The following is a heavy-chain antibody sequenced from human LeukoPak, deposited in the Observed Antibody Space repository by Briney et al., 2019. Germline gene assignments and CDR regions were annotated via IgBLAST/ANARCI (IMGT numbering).Heavy chain of an antibody. D-gene: IGHD4-17*01. CDR3: ARDGDYGSFDY. V-gene: IGHV3-33*01. CDR1: GFTFSSYG. CDR2: IWYDGSNK. J-gene: IGHJ4*02. Sequence: GGSLRLSCAASGFTFSSYGMHWVRQAPGKGLEWVAVIWYDGSNKYYADSVKGRFTISRVNSKNTLYLQMNSLRAEDTAVYYCARDGDYGSFDYWGQGTLVTVSS.